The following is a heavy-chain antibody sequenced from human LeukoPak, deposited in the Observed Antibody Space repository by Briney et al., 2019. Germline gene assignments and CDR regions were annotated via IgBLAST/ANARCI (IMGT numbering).Heavy chain of an antibody. J-gene: IGHJ2*01. Sequence: SETLSLTCTVSGGSISSSSYYWGWIRQPPGKGLEWIGSIYYSGSTYYNPSLKSRVTISVDTSKNQFSLKLSSVTAADTAVYYCARTRSTVVKYFDLWGRGTLVTVSS. CDR3: ARTRSTVVKYFDL. CDR2: IYYSGST. D-gene: IGHD4-23*01. CDR1: GGSISSSSYY. V-gene: IGHV4-39*01.